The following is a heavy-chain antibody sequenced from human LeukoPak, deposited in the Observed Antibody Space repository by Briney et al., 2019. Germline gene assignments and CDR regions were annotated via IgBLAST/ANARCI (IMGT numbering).Heavy chain of an antibody. J-gene: IGHJ6*04. CDR3: TSRGATDV. Sequence: PGGSLRLSCAASGFTFSTYGMHWVRQASGKGLEWVGRIRSKANSYATAYAASVKGRFTISRDDSKNTAYLQMNSLKTEDTAVYYCTSRGATDVWGKGTTVTVSS. V-gene: IGHV3-73*01. D-gene: IGHD5-12*01. CDR2: IRSKANSYAT. CDR1: GFTFSTYG.